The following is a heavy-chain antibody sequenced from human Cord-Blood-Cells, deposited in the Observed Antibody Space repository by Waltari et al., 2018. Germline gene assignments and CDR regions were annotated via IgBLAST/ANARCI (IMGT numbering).Heavy chain of an antibody. Sequence: EVQLVESGGGLVKPGGSLRLSCAASGFTFSSYSMNWVRQAPGQGLEWVSSISSSSSYIYYADSVKGRFTISRDNAKNSLYLQMNSLRAEDTAVYYCARDSDFWSGYYNYWGQGTLVTVSS. D-gene: IGHD3-3*01. CDR3: ARDSDFWSGYYNY. J-gene: IGHJ4*02. CDR2: ISSSSSYI. V-gene: IGHV3-21*01. CDR1: GFTFSSYS.